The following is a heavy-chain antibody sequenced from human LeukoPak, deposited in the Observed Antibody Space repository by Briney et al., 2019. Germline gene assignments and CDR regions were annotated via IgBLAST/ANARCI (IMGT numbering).Heavy chain of an antibody. Sequence: GGSLRLSCAASGFTFSNYAMNWVRQAPGKGLEWVSGISGSGDNTYYADSVKGRFTISGDNSKNTLYLQMNSLRAEDTAVYYCAKGGRGLKWFDPWGQGTLVTVSS. J-gene: IGHJ5*02. CDR3: AKGGRGLKWFDP. CDR2: ISGSGDNT. D-gene: IGHD3-16*01. V-gene: IGHV3-23*01. CDR1: GFTFSNYA.